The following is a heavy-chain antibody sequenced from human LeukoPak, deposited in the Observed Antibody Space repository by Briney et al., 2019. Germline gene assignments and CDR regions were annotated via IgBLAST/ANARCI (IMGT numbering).Heavy chain of an antibody. CDR3: ARDLSYYYDGGSFDY. V-gene: IGHV4-59*01. D-gene: IGHD3-22*01. J-gene: IGHJ4*02. CDR2: IYYNGKT. Sequence: PSETLSLTCAVYGGSFSGYYWSWIRQPPGKGLEWIGYIYYNGKTNYNPSLESRVTISVDTSKRQFSLKLRSVTAADTAVYYCARDLSYYYDGGSFDYWGQGTLATVSS. CDR1: GGSFSGYY.